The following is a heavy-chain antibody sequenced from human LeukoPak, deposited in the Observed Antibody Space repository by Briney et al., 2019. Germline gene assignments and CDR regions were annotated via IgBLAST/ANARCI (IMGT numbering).Heavy chain of an antibody. CDR1: GLIVSSNY. Sequence: GESLRLSCAASGLIVSSNYMSWVRQPPGKGLMWVSQISTDGSQTFYADSVKGRFTISRDNAQNTLFLQMDSLRPEDMAVYYCVRSLRSADFWGQGTLVTVTS. CDR3: VRSLRSADF. J-gene: IGHJ4*02. V-gene: IGHV3-74*01. CDR2: ISTDGSQT.